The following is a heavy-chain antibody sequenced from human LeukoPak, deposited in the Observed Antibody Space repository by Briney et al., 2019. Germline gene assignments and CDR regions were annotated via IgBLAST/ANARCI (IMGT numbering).Heavy chain of an antibody. Sequence: ASVKVSCKASGYTFTGYYMHWVRQAPGQGLEWMGWINPNSGGTNYAQKFQGRVTMTRDTSISTAYMELSRLRSDDTAMYYCARDRDGYYYYYMDVWGKGTTVTVSS. CDR1: GYTFTGYY. V-gene: IGHV1-2*02. J-gene: IGHJ6*03. CDR3: ARDRDGYYYYYMDV. D-gene: IGHD2-8*01. CDR2: INPNSGGT.